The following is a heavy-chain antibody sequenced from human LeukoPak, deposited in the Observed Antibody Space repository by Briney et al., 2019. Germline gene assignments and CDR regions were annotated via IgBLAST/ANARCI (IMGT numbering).Heavy chain of an antibody. Sequence: RSSETLSLTCTVSGGSISSYYWSWIRQPAGKGLEWIGRIYTSGSTNYNPSLKSRVTMSVDTSKNQFSLKLTSVTAADTPAYYCGGFAREVADVWFDPWGQGTLVTVPS. CDR3: GGFAREVADVWFDP. J-gene: IGHJ5*02. V-gene: IGHV4-4*07. CDR1: GGSISSYY. D-gene: IGHD2-21*01. CDR2: IYTSGST.